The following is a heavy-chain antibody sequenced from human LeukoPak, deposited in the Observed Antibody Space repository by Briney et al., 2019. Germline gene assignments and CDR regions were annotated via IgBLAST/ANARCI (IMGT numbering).Heavy chain of an antibody. D-gene: IGHD5-18*01. J-gene: IGHJ6*02. CDR3: ARESDTAINYYYGMDV. Sequence: GGSLRLPCVASGVTPSNYAMSWARQAPGKGLEWVSGISSSGSGGNTYYAGSVKGRFTISRDNSKNTLYLQMNSLRAEDTAVYYCARESDTAINYYYGMDVWGQGTTVTVSS. CDR1: GVTPSNYA. V-gene: IGHV3-23*01. CDR2: ISSSGSGGNT.